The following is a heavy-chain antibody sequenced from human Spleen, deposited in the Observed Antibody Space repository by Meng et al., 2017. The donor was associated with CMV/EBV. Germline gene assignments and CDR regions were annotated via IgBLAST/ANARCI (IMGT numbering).Heavy chain of an antibody. Sequence: EVQLVESGGGLVKPGGSRGLSCAASGFTFSSYSMNWVRQAPGKGLEWVSSISSSSSYIYYADSVKGRFTISRDNAKNSLYLQMNSLRAEDTAVYYCARGRTGAGYWGQGTLVTVSS. CDR2: ISSSSSYI. CDR3: ARGRTGAGY. D-gene: IGHD2-8*02. CDR1: GFTFSSYS. V-gene: IGHV3-21*01. J-gene: IGHJ4*02.